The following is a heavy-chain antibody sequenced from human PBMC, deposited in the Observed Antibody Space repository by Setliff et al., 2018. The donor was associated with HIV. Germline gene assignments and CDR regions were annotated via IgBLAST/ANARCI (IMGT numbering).Heavy chain of an antibody. CDR2: INAYSGDT. D-gene: IGHD1-26*01. CDR3: GRDRGWDRRYFEY. V-gene: IGHV1-18*01. Sequence: ASVKVPCKASGHTFSDYGISWMRQAPGQGFEWLGWINAYSGDTNYAPKFQGRVTMTRDKPTSTAYMELRSLRSDDTAMYYCGRDRGWDRRYFEYWGQGSLVTVSS. CDR1: GHTFSDYG. J-gene: IGHJ4*02.